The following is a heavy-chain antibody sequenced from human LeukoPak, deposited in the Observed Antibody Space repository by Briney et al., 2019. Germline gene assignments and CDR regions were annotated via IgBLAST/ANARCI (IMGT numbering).Heavy chain of an antibody. V-gene: IGHV3-30-3*01. J-gene: IGHJ4*02. D-gene: IGHD6-13*01. Sequence: PGGSLRLSCAASGFTFSSYSMYWVRQAPGKGLEWVAIISYDGSDTYYADSVRGRFTISRDNSKNTLYLQMNSLRAEDTAVYYCAKDGGVAAAGPSAYWGQGTLVTVSS. CDR1: GFTFSSYS. CDR3: AKDGGVAAAGPSAY. CDR2: ISYDGSDT.